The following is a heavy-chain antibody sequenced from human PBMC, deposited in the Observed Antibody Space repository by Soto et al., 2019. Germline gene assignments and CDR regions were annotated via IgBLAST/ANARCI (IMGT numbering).Heavy chain of an antibody. CDR3: ARSSQYDSSGYSTYWYFDL. D-gene: IGHD3-22*01. V-gene: IGHV2-26*01. CDR1: GFSLSNARMG. J-gene: IGHJ2*01. Sequence: QVTLKESGPVLVKPTETLTLTCTVSGFSLSNARMGVSWIRQPPGKALEWLAHIFSNDEKSYSTSLKSRLTISKDTSKSQVVLTMTNMDPVDTATYYCARSSQYDSSGYSTYWYFDLWGRGTLVTVSS. CDR2: IFSNDEK.